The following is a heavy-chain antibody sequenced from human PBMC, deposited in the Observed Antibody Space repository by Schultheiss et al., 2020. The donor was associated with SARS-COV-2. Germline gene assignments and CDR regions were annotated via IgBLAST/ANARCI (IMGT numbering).Heavy chain of an antibody. CDR1: GFTFSSSW. J-gene: IGHJ4*02. CDR3: AREKSGTYYDFWSGLSLFDY. CDR2: ISSSSSTI. D-gene: IGHD3-3*01. Sequence: GGSLRLSCAASGFTFSSSWMHWVRQAPGKGLEWVSYISSSSSTIYYADSVKGRFTISRDNAKNSLYLQMNSLRAEDTAVYYCAREKSGTYYDFWSGLSLFDYWGQGTLVTVSS. V-gene: IGHV3-48*04.